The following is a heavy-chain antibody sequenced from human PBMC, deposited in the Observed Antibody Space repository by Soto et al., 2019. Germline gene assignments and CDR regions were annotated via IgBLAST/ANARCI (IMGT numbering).Heavy chain of an antibody. V-gene: IGHV3-74*01. CDR3: VRTSLVVAAATREDY. J-gene: IGHJ4*02. CDR2: INSDGSST. Sequence: EVQLVESGGGLVQPGGSLRLSCAASGFTFSSYWMHWVRQAPGKGLVWVSRINSDGSSTSYADSVKGRFTISRDNAKNRLCLQMNSLRAEDTAVYYCVRTSLVVAAATREDYWGQGTLVTVSS. D-gene: IGHD2-15*01. CDR1: GFTFSSYW.